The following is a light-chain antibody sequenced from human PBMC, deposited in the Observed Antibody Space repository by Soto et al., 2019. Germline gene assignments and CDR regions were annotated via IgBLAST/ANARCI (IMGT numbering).Light chain of an antibody. Sequence: EIVLTQSPATLSLSPGDRATLSCRASQSVSSFLAWYQQKPGQAPRLLIYDASNRATGIPARFSGTGSGTDFTLTISSLEPEDFAVHYCQQRSNWPPITFGQGTRLEIK. CDR1: QSVSSF. CDR2: DAS. CDR3: QQRSNWPPIT. J-gene: IGKJ5*01. V-gene: IGKV3-11*01.